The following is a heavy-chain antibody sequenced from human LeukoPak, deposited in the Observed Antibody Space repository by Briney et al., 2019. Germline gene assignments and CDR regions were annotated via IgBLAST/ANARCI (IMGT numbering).Heavy chain of an antibody. CDR3: ARRLKQMVPGRKSGYFDY. CDR1: GGSFSGYY. D-gene: IGHD3-10*01. Sequence: SETLSLTCAVYGGSFSGYYWSWIRQPPGKGLEWIGETNHSGSTNYNPSLKSRVTISVDTSKNQFSLKLSSVTAADTAVYYCARRLKQMVPGRKSGYFDYWGQGTLVTVSS. V-gene: IGHV4-34*01. CDR2: TNHSGST. J-gene: IGHJ4*02.